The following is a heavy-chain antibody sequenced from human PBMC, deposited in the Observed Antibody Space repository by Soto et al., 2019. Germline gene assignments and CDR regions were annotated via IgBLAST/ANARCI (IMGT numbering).Heavy chain of an antibody. CDR1: GFTFSSYS. J-gene: IGHJ2*01. CDR2: ISSSSSYI. CDR3: ARGTRYWYFDL. V-gene: IGHV3-21*01. Sequence: EVQLVESGGGLVKPGGSLRLSCAASGFTFSSYSMNWVRQAPGKGVEWVSSISSSSSYIYYADSVKGRFTISRDNAKNSLYLQMNGLRAEDTAVYYCARGTRYWYFDLWGRGTLVTVSS.